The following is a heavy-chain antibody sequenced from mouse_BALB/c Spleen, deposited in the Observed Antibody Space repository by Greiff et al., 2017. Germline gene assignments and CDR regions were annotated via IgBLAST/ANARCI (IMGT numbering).Heavy chain of an antibody. CDR2: IYPGDGDT. Sequence: QVQLQQSGPELVKPRASVKISCKASGYAFSSSWMNWVKQRPGQGLEWIGRIYPGDGDTNYNGKFKGKATLTADKSSSTAYMQLSSLTSVDSAVYFCAREGMITTSFDYWGQGTTLTVSS. CDR1: GYAFSSSW. CDR3: AREGMITTSFDY. V-gene: IGHV1-82*01. J-gene: IGHJ2*01. D-gene: IGHD2-4*01.